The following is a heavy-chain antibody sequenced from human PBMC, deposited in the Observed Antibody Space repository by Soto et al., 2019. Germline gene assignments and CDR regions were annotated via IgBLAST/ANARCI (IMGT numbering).Heavy chain of an antibody. J-gene: IGHJ4*02. Sequence: KPSETLSLTCAVSGDSIISIYHWAWIRQAPGKGLEWIASIYHSGTTYYNPSLKSRITISVDTSNNQFSLRLTSVTAADTAVYYCARLRIPAAGSSWGQGTLVTVSS. CDR1: GDSIISIYH. CDR3: ARLRIPAAGSS. V-gene: IGHV4-38-2*01. CDR2: IYHSGTT. D-gene: IGHD6-13*01.